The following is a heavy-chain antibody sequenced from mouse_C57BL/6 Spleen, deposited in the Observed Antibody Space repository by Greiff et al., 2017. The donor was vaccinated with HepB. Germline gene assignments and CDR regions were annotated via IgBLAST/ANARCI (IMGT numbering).Heavy chain of an antibody. Sequence: EVMLVESGGGLVQSGRSLRLSCATSGFTFSDFYMEWVRQAPGKGLEWIAASRNKANDYTTEYSASVKGRFIVSRDTSQSILYLQMNALRAEDTAIYYCARDAVYYYGSRGWYFDVWGTGTTVTVSS. J-gene: IGHJ1*03. V-gene: IGHV7-1*01. D-gene: IGHD1-1*01. CDR1: GFTFSDFY. CDR2: SRNKANDYTT. CDR3: ARDAVYYYGSRGWYFDV.